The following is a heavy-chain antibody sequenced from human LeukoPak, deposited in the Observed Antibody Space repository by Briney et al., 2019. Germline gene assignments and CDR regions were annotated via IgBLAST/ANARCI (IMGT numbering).Heavy chain of an antibody. CDR2: ISGSGGST. Sequence: SGGSLRLSCAASGFTFSSYAMSWVRQAPGKGLEWVSVISGSGGSTYYADSVKGRFTISRDNSKNTLYLQMNSLRAEDTAVYYCAKSAYRDVVIAIHFDYWGQGTLVTVSS. CDR1: GFTFSSYA. D-gene: IGHD2-21*01. CDR3: AKSAYRDVVIAIHFDY. J-gene: IGHJ4*02. V-gene: IGHV3-23*01.